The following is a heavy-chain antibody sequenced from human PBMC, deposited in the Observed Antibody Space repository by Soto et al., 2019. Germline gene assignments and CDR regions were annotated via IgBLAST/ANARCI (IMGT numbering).Heavy chain of an antibody. V-gene: IGHV4-30-4*01. D-gene: IGHD3-9*01. CDR2: IYYSGST. Sequence: QVQLQESGPGLVKPSQTLSLTCTVSGGSISSGDYYWSWIRQPPGKGLEWIGYIYYSGSTYYNPSLKRRVTKSVDTSKNQFSLKLSSVTAADTAVYYCGRAFDILTRYYFDYWGQGTLVTVSS. J-gene: IGHJ4*02. CDR1: GGSISSGDYY. CDR3: GRAFDILTRYYFDY.